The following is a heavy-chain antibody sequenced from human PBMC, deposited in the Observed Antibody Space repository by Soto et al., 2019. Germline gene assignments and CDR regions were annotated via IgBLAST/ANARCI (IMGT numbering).Heavy chain of an antibody. V-gene: IGHV3-74*01. CDR3: ARGGVEPFDY. CDR2: ISDYGRV. D-gene: IGHD3-3*01. J-gene: IGHJ4*02. CDR1: GFTLGNYW. Sequence: PGGSLGLSCAASGFTLGNYWMHWVRQAPGKGLVWVSRISDYGRVNYADSVEGRFTISRDDAKSELYLQMSSLRLEDTAVYYCARGGVEPFDYWGQGALVTVSS.